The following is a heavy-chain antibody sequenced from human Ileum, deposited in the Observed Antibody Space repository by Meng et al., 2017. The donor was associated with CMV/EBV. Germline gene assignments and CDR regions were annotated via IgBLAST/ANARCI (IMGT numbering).Heavy chain of an antibody. D-gene: IGHD3-10*01. CDR1: GGSLTSYY. Sequence: QVQLKESGPNLLQPPEPLPLTCTVTGGSLTSYYWTWIRQPAGKGLEWIGRIHPTGTTDDNPSLRSRVSMSLDKSKNQFSLKLTSVTAADTAVYYCARAAARGVPVDLWGQGTLVTVSS. J-gene: IGHJ5*02. CDR3: ARAAARGVPVDL. V-gene: IGHV4-4*07. CDR2: IHPTGTT.